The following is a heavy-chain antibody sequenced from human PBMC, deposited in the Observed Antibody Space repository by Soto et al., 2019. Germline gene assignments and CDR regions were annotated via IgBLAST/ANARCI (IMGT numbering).Heavy chain of an antibody. CDR1: GVTCSSYD. CDR2: ILVGGST. V-gene: IGHV3-23*01. D-gene: IGHD2-8*02. J-gene: IGHJ3*02. CDR3: AKATATGGGAFHI. Sequence: EVQVLESGGGLVQPGGSLRLSCAASGVTCSSYDMSCVRQAPGKGLEWVSTILVGGSTHYPDSVKGRFTISRDNSKNTACLQMSSLTAGDTAVYYCAKATATGGGAFHICGQGTVVTVSS.